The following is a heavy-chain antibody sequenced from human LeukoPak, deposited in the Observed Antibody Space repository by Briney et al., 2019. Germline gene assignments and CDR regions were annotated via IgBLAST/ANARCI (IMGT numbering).Heavy chain of an antibody. CDR1: GGSIXNYY. V-gene: IGHV4-59*01. J-gene: IGHJ5*02. CDR3: ARGYYDFWSGYYSSNWFDP. Sequence: SETLSLTCTVSGGSIXNYYWSWIRQPPXXXXXWIXYIYYSGSTHYNPSLKSRVTISLDTSKNQFSLKLSSVTAADTAVYYCARGYYDFWSGYYSSNWFDPWGQGTLVTVSS. D-gene: IGHD3-3*01. CDR2: IYYSGST.